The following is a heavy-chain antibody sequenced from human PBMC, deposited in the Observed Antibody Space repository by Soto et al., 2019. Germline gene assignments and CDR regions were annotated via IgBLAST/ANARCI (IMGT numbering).Heavy chain of an antibody. D-gene: IGHD2-8*02. CDR1: GFSFSIYS. CDR2: ISPSGDHI. Sequence: EVQLVESGGGMVNPGGSLRLSCAASGFSFSIYSMNWVRRAPGKGLEWVSSISPSGDHIYYADSVRGRFTSSRDNAKNSLYLQMNSLRGEDTAVYYCAGSDVITWSPFDYWRQGTPVTVSS. J-gene: IGHJ4*02. V-gene: IGHV3-21*01. CDR3: AGSDVITWSPFDY.